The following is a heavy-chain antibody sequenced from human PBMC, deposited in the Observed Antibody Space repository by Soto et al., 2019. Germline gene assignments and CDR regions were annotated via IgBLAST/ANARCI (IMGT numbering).Heavy chain of an antibody. D-gene: IGHD3-10*01. J-gene: IGHJ6*02. V-gene: IGHV3-30-3*01. CDR3: AREWGRSYYYGMDV. Sequence: QVQLVDSGGGVVQPERSLRLSCIASGFIFSDYAIHWVRQAPGKGLEWVAVLIDDGYFQYYADSVKGRFTISSDKSNNTVYLHMSSLRVDDTAVYYCAREWGRSYYYGMDVWGQGTTVIVSS. CDR1: GFIFSDYA. CDR2: LIDDGYFQ.